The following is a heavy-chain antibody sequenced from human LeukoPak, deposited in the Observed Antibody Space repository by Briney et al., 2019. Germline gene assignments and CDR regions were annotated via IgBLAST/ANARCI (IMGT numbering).Heavy chain of an antibody. CDR2: IYYSGST. CDR1: GGSISSGDYY. J-gene: IGHJ3*02. CDR3: ARQVGIGDAFDM. Sequence: SETVSLTCTVSGGSISSGDYYWSWIRQPPGKGLEWIGYIYYSGSTYYNPSLKSRVTISVDTSKNQFSLKLSSVTAADTAVYYCARQVGIGDAFDMWGQGTMVTVSS. D-gene: IGHD1-26*01. V-gene: IGHV4-30-4*02.